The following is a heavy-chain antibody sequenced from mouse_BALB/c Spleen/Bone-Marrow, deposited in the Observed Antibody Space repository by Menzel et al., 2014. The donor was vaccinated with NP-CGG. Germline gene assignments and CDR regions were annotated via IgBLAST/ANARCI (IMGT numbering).Heavy chain of an antibody. V-gene: IGHV1-87*01. CDR3: ASPYGNYDAMDY. J-gene: IGHJ4*01. CDR1: GYTFTSYW. D-gene: IGHD2-1*01. CDR2: IYPGDGDT. Sequence: VQLQQSGAELARPGASVKLSCKASGYTFTSYWMQWVKQRPGQGLEWIGAIYPGDGDTRYTQKLRGKATLTADKSSNTAYMQLSSLTSEDSAVYFCASPYGNYDAMDYWGQGTSVTVSS.